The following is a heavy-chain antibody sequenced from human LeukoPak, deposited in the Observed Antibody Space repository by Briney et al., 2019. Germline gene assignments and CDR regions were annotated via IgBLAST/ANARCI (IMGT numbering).Heavy chain of an antibody. V-gene: IGHV5-51*01. D-gene: IGHD4-23*01. CDR1: GYSFSTYW. J-gene: IGHJ4*02. CDR3: ARQSVERLDF. CDR2: IHPGDSDV. Sequence: GESLQISCKGSGYSFSTYWIAWVRQMPGKGLEWMGIIHPGDSDVRYSPSFQGQVTISADRSINTAYLQWSRLKASDTAMYYCARQSVERLDFWGQGSLVTVSS.